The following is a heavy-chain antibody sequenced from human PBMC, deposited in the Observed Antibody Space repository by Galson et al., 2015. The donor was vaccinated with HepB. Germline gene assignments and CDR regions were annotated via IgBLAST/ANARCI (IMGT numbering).Heavy chain of an antibody. J-gene: IGHJ5*02. Sequence: SVKVSCKASGYTFTSYGISWVRQAPGQGLEWMGWISTYNGNTNYAQKLQGRVTMTTDTSTSTAYMELRSLRSDDTAVYYCARDGHGYWVWVMYNWFDPWGQGTLVTVSS. V-gene: IGHV1-18*04. D-gene: IGHD2-8*02. CDR1: GYTFTSYG. CDR3: ARDGHGYWVWVMYNWFDP. CDR2: ISTYNGNT.